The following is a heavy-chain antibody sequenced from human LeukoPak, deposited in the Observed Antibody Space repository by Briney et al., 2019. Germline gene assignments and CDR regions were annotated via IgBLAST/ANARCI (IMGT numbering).Heavy chain of an antibody. J-gene: IGHJ4*02. CDR2: IYGSGDT. CDR1: GFIVSSYS. Sequence: PGGSLRLSCAASGFIVSSYSMSWVRQAPGEGLEWVSIIYGSGDTDYADSVKGRFTISRDQSKNTLDLQVNRLRDEDTAVYYCARGGMVPSTRGNFNSWGQGTLVTVSS. V-gene: IGHV3-53*01. D-gene: IGHD3-10*01. CDR3: ARGGMVPSTRGNFNS.